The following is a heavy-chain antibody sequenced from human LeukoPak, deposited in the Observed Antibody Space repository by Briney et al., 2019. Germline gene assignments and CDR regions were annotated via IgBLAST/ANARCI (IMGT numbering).Heavy chain of an antibody. CDR1: GFSVSNNY. CDR3: ARVEYSYGPPYYYFYYMDV. CDR2: VYSGGIT. J-gene: IGHJ6*03. Sequence: GGSLRLSCAASGFSVSNNYMTWVRQAPGKGLEWVSVVYSGGITYYADFVKGRFTISRDNSKNTLYLQMNSLTVEDTAVYYCARVEYSYGPPYYYFYYMDVWGKGTTVTVSS. V-gene: IGHV3-53*01. D-gene: IGHD5-18*01.